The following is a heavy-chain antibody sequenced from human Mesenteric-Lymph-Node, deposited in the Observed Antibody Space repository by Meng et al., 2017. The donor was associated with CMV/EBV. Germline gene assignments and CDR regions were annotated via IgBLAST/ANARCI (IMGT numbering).Heavy chain of an antibody. Sequence: GESLKIYCAASGFTFSTYSMNWVRQAPGKGLEWVSSISSSNSYIYYADSVKGRFTISRDNAKNSLYLQMNSLRAEDTAVYYCARDKDESITIFGVVIPHNWFDPWGQGTLVTVSS. CDR1: GFTFSTYS. CDR3: ARDKDESITIFGVVIPHNWFDP. J-gene: IGHJ5*02. D-gene: IGHD3-3*01. V-gene: IGHV3-21*01. CDR2: ISSSNSYI.